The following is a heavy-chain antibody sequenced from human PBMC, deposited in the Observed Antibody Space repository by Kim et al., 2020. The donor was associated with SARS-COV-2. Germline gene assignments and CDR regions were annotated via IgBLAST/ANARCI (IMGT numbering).Heavy chain of an antibody. D-gene: IGHD2-15*01. V-gene: IGHV4-34*01. CDR3: ARGGRYRGVVVVAATSVPVCNWFDP. J-gene: IGHJ5*02. CDR2: INHSGST. CDR1: GGSFSGYY. Sequence: SETLSLTCAVYGGSFSGYYWSWIRQPPGKGLVWIGEINHSGSTTYNPSLKSRVTISVDTSKNQFSLKLGSVTAADTAVYYGARGGRYRGVVVVAATSVPVCNWFDPQRQGTLVTVSS.